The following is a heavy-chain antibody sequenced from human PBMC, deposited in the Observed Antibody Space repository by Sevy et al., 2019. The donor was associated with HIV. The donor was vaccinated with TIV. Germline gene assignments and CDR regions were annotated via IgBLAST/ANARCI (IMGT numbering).Heavy chain of an antibody. V-gene: IGHV3-7*01. CDR1: GFSLNNYW. CDR2: IKQDGSVK. Sequence: GGSLRLSCAASGFSLNNYWMNWVRQAPGKGLEWVANIKQDGSVKYYVDSVKGRFTISRDNARNLLYLQMNSLRVEDTALYYCVRAIAAAGSFWGQGTLVIVSS. CDR3: VRAIAAAGSF. J-gene: IGHJ4*02. D-gene: IGHD6-13*01.